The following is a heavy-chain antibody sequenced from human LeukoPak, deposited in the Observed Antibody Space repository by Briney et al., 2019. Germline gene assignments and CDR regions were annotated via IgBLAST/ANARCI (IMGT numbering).Heavy chain of an antibody. Sequence: SETLSLTRAVYNGFDSYYMTIVRQPPGKGLEWVGEITYRGSGNYNPSLKGRATISINVPQRQFSLSLRSVTAADTATYYCGVYGGDWRFDFWGQGTPITVSS. V-gene: IGHV4-34*01. J-gene: IGHJ4*02. CDR3: GVYGGDWRFDF. CDR2: ITYRGSG. D-gene: IGHD2-21*02. CDR1: NGFDSYY.